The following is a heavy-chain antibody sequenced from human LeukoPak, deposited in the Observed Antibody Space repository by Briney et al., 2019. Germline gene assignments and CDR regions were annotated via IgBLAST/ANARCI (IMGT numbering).Heavy chain of an antibody. V-gene: IGHV4-34*01. CDR2: INHSGST. CDR1: GGSFSGYY. CDR3: ARGRRLRGYRGYFDH. Sequence: SETLSLTCAVYGGSFSGYYWSWIRRPPGKGLEWIGEINHSGSTNYNPSLKSRVTISVDTSKNQFSLKLSSVTAADTAVYYCARGRRLRGYRGYFDHWGQGTLVTVSS. J-gene: IGHJ4*02. D-gene: IGHD5-18*01.